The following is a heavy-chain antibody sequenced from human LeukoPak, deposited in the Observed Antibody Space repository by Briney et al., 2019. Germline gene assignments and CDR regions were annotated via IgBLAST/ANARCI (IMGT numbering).Heavy chain of an antibody. CDR1: GFTFSSYE. CDR2: ISSSGSTK. V-gene: IGHV3-48*03. CDR3: ARDALTETTFVPYDY. J-gene: IGHJ4*02. D-gene: IGHD1-1*01. Sequence: QPGGSLRLPCAASGFTFSSYEMNWVRQAPGKGLEGVSYISSSGSTKYYAESLMGRFTLSRDNAKKSLYLQMNSLRAEDTAVYYCARDALTETTFVPYDYWGPGTLVTVSS.